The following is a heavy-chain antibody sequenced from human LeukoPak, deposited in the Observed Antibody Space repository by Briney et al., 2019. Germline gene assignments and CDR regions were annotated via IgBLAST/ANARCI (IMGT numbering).Heavy chain of an antibody. CDR3: ARDLGYSSSGDY. CDR2: INPGGDNT. V-gene: IGHV1-46*01. D-gene: IGHD6-13*01. J-gene: IGHJ4*02. CDR1: GYTFTNYY. Sequence: ASVKVSCKASGYTFTNYYIHWVRQAPGQGLEWMGLINPGGDNTNYAQNFQGRVTITADESTSTAYMELSSLRSEDTAVYYCARDLGYSSSGDYWGQGTLVTVSS.